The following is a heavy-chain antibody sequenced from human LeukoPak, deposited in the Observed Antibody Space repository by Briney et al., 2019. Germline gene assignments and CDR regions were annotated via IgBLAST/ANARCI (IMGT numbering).Heavy chain of an antibody. CDR2: MNLQSGNT. CDR3: ARGPNYSTFGSAYSYSMDV. Sequence: ASVNLCCYSAAYMFTNYDNSMVRQATGQGLEWMGWMNLQSGNTGYGQKVLGRVILTRYTSISTAYMKLSSLRSEDTAVYYCARGPNYSTFGSAYSYSMDVWGKGTTVTVSS. J-gene: IGHJ6*03. V-gene: IGHV1-8*03. D-gene: IGHD4-11*01. CDR1: AYMFTNYD.